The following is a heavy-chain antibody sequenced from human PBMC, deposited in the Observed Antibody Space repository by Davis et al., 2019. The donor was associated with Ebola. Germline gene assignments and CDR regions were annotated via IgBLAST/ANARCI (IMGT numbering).Heavy chain of an antibody. CDR1: GFTFSMYW. V-gene: IGHV3-74*01. Sequence: PGGSLRLSCAASGFTFSMYWMYWVRQAPGKGLVWVARIKGDGSSINYADSVKGRFTISRDNSRNTLYLQMNSLRPEDTAVYYCARLPGYTSGWAFDYWGQGTLVTVSS. CDR2: IKGDGSSI. CDR3: ARLPGYTSGWAFDY. D-gene: IGHD6-19*01. J-gene: IGHJ4*02.